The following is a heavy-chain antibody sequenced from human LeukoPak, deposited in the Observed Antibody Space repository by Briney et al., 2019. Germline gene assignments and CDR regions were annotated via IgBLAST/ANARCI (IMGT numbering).Heavy chain of an antibody. CDR3: AKSSGWYEGFDY. D-gene: IGHD6-19*01. J-gene: IGHJ4*02. CDR2: ISRSGGST. CDR1: GFTFSSYA. Sequence: GGSLRLSCAGSGFTFSSYAMSWVRQAPGKGLESVSAISRSGGSTYYADSVKGRFTISRDNSKNTLYLQMDSLRAEDTAVYYCAKSSGWYEGFDYWGQGTLVTVSS. V-gene: IGHV3-23*01.